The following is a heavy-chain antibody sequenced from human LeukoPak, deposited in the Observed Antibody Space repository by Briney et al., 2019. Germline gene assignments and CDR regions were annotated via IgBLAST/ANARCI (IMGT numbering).Heavy chain of an antibody. J-gene: IGHJ4*02. CDR2: FDPEDGET. CDR3: ARDYNWNVDY. Sequence: ASVKVSCKVSGYTLTELSMHWVRQAPGKGLEWMGGFDPEDGETIYAQKFQGRVAMTTDTSTSTAYMELRSLRSDDTAVYYCARDYNWNVDYWGQGTLVTVSS. CDR1: GYTLTELS. D-gene: IGHD1-1*01. V-gene: IGHV1-24*01.